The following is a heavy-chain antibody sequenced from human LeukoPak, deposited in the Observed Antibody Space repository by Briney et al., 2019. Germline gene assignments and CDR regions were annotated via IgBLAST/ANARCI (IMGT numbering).Heavy chain of an antibody. CDR3: TRNRGYYVNDY. V-gene: IGHV4-59*01. CDR1: GASIRSSF. D-gene: IGHD1-26*01. Sequence: PSETLSLTCTVSGASIRSSFWNWIRQPPGRGLEWIGYLSMRGTTNYNPSLKSRVTISADTSENQLSLKVSSVTAADTAVYYCTRNRGYYVNDYWGQGILVTVSS. CDR2: LSMRGTT. J-gene: IGHJ4*02.